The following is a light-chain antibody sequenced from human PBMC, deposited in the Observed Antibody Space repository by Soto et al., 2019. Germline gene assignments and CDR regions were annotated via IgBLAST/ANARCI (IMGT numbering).Light chain of an antibody. CDR2: EVS. CDR1: SSDVGAYNY. J-gene: IGLJ3*02. V-gene: IGLV2-8*01. CDR3: SSYAGSNNLV. Sequence: QSVLTQPPSASGSPGQSVTLSSTGTSSDVGAYNYVSWYQQHPGKAPKLVIYEVSKRPSGVPDRFSGSQSGNTASLTVSGLQAEDEADYYCSSYAGSNNLVFGGGTKLTVL.